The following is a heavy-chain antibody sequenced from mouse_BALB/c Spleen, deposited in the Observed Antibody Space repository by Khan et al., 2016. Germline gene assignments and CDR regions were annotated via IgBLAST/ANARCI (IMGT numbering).Heavy chain of an antibody. Sequence: QVQLQQSGAELVRPGSSVKISCKASGYAFSGYWMNWVKQRPGQGLEWIGQIYPGDGDTNYNGKFKGKAPLTADKSSSPAYMQLSSLTSEDSAVYFCARGTPFASWGQGTLVTVSA. D-gene: IGHD2-14*01. J-gene: IGHJ3*01. CDR1: GYAFSGYW. V-gene: IGHV1-80*01. CDR2: IYPGDGDT. CDR3: ARGTPFAS.